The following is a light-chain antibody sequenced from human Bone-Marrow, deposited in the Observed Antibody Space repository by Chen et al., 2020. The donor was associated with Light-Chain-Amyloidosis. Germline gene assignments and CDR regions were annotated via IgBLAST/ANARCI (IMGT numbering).Light chain of an antibody. V-gene: IGLV2-8*01. Sequence: QSALTQPPSASGSPGQSVTISCTGTGSDVGAYNFVSWYQQHPGKAPKLVIYEVSKRPSGVPDRFSGSKSGNTASLTFSGLQAEDEADYYCSSYAGSNNPLYVFGTGTGVTVL. CDR2: EVS. CDR3: SSYAGSNNPLYV. CDR1: GSDVGAYNF. J-gene: IGLJ1*01.